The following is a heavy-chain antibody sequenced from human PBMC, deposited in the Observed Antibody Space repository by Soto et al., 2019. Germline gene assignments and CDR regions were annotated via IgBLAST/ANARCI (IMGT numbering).Heavy chain of an antibody. V-gene: IGHV4-31*03. CDR2: IYYSGST. Sequence: QVQLQESGPGLVKPSQTLSLTCTVSGGSISSGGYYWSWIRQHPGKGLEWIGYIYYSGSTYYNPSLKSRVTISVDTSKNQSSLKLSSVTAADTAVYYCAREFSDYCSGGSCYSGGFDYWGQGTLVTVSS. CDR1: GGSISSGGYY. CDR3: AREFSDYCSGGSCYSGGFDY. J-gene: IGHJ4*02. D-gene: IGHD2-15*01.